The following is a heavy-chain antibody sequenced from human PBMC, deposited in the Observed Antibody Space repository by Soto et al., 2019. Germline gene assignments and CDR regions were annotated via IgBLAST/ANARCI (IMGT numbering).Heavy chain of an antibody. D-gene: IGHD3-22*01. J-gene: IGHJ4*02. CDR2: IYPGDSDT. V-gene: IGHV5-51*01. CDR3: ASEPYYYDSSGYRDY. Sequence: PGESLKISCQGSGYSFTSYWIGWVRQMPGKGLEWMGIIYPGDSDTRYSPSFQGQVTISADKSISTAYLQWSSLKASDTAMYYCASEPYYYDSSGYRDYWGQGTLVTVS. CDR1: GYSFTSYW.